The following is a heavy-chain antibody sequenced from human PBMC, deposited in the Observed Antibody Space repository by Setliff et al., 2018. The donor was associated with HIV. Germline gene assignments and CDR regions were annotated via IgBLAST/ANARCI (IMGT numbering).Heavy chain of an antibody. CDR2: ISAYNGDT. D-gene: IGHD3-3*01. J-gene: IGHJ3*02. CDR1: GYTFTSYG. V-gene: IGHV1-18*01. Sequence: ASVKVSCKASGYTFTSYGISWVRQAPGQGLEWMGWISAYNGDTNYAQKFQGRVTMTTDTSTSTAYMELRSLRSEDTAVYYCARSLTILISAFDIWGQGTMVTVSS. CDR3: ARSLTILISAFDI.